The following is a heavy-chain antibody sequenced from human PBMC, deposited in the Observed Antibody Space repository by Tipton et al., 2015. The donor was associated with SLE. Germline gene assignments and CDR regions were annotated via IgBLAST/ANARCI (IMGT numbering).Heavy chain of an antibody. V-gene: IGHV4-61*02. J-gene: IGHJ4*02. CDR3: ARHDYDSNGYYQHYFDY. D-gene: IGHD3-22*01. CDR1: GGSISSGSYY. CDR2: IYSRGSM. Sequence: LRLSCTVSGGSISSGSYYWSWIRQPAGKGLEWIGRIYSRGSMNYNPSLKSRVTISADTSKNQLSLKLTSVTAADTAVYYCARHDYDSNGYYQHYFDYWGQGTLVTVSS.